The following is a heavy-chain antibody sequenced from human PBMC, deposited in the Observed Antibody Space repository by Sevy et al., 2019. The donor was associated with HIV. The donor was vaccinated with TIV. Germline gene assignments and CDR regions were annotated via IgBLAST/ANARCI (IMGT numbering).Heavy chain of an antibody. D-gene: IGHD3-3*01. V-gene: IGHV1-24*01. CDR3: ATLDFWSDHPFYGTDV. Sequence: ASVKVSCKVSRYSLSQISMHWVRQAPGKGLEWMGGFDPEDGETIYAQKFQGRVTMTEDTSTDTAYMELRRLTSEDTAVYYCATLDFWSDHPFYGTDVWGQGTTVTVSS. CDR1: RYSLSQIS. CDR2: FDPEDGET. J-gene: IGHJ6*02.